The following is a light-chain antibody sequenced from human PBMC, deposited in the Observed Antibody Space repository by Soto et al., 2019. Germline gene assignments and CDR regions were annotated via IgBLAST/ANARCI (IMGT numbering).Light chain of an antibody. Sequence: EIVLTQSPATLSSFPGDIVTLSCRASQYINTRLAWYQHRPGQAPRLLIYQTSIRAAGIPARFSGSGSGTDFTLTISSLEPEDFAVYYCQQRSNWPITFGQGTRLEIK. J-gene: IGKJ5*01. CDR3: QQRSNWPIT. CDR2: QTS. CDR1: QYINTR. V-gene: IGKV3-11*01.